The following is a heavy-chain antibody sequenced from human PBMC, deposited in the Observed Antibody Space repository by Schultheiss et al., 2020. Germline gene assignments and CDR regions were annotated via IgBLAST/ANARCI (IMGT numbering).Heavy chain of an antibody. D-gene: IGHD6-13*01. CDR1: GFTVSSNY. CDR3: AREPIAAAGTTDY. Sequence: GGSLRLSCAASGFTVSSNYMSWVRQAPGKGLEWVSILYIANTIYYSDSVKGRFTISRDNSKNTLYLQMNSLRAEDTAVYYCAREPIAAAGTTDYWGQGTLVTVSS. CDR2: LYIANTI. J-gene: IGHJ4*02. V-gene: IGHV3-66*02.